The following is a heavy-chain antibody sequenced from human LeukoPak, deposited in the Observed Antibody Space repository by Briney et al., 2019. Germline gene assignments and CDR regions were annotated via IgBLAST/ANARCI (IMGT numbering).Heavy chain of an antibody. CDR1: GFTFSSYA. D-gene: IGHD2-15*01. V-gene: IGHV3-23*01. J-gene: IGHJ4*02. CDR3: AKGPSKLGYCSGGSCYSGDY. CDR2: ISGSGGST. Sequence: PGGSLRLSYAASGFTFSSYAMSWVRQAPGKGLEWVSAISGSGGSTYYADSVKGRFTISRDNSKNTLYLQMNSLRAEDTAVYYCAKGPSKLGYCSGGSCYSGDYWGQGTLVTVSS.